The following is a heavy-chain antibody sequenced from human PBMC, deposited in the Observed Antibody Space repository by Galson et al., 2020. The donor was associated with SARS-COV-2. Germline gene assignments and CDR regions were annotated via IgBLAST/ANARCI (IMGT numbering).Heavy chain of an antibody. D-gene: IGHD6-6*01. Sequence: SETLSPTCTVYGGSFSGYSWTWIRQAPGKGLECIGEINQSGSANYNPSLKSRVTMSVDTSKNQFSLKLSSVTAADTDMYYCARGLRYSGRAARLFRWFDPWGQGTLVTVSS. CDR2: INQSGSA. J-gene: IGHJ5*02. CDR3: ARGLRYSGRAARLFRWFDP. V-gene: IGHV4-34*01. CDR1: GGSFSGYS.